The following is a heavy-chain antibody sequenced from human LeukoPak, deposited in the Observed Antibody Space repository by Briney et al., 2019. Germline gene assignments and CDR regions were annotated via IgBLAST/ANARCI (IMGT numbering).Heavy chain of an antibody. CDR2: LSGSGYNT. CDR1: GFTFSSHA. CDR3: AKDPYGTRYFDY. J-gene: IGHJ4*02. V-gene: IGHV3-23*01. Sequence: GGSLRLSCAASGFTFSSHALSWVRQAPGKGLEWVSSLSGSGYNTYYADSVKVRFTISRDNSKNTVYLQMNSLRAEDTAVYYCAKDPYGTRYFDYWGQGTLVTVSS. D-gene: IGHD2-2*01.